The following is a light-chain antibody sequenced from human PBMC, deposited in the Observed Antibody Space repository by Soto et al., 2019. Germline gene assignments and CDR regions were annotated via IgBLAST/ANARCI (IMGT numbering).Light chain of an antibody. CDR1: SSDVGGYNY. J-gene: IGLJ1*01. CDR3: SSYTSSSPYV. Sequence: QSALTQPTSVSGSPGQLITISCTGSSSDVGGYNYVSWYQHHPGKGPTLIIYEVSNRPSGVSDRFSGSKSDNTASLTISGLQAEDEADYYCSSYTSSSPYVFGTGTKLTVL. V-gene: IGLV2-14*01. CDR2: EVS.